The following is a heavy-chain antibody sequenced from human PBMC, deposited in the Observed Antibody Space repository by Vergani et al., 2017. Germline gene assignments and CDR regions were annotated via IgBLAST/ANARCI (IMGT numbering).Heavy chain of an antibody. V-gene: IGHV3-21*01. CDR3: ARQITIVRRVIAYYMYG. J-gene: IGHJ6*03. CDR1: GFTFSSYS. D-gene: IGHD3-10*01. Sequence: EVQLVESGGGLVKPGGSLRLSCEASGFTFSSYSMNWVRQAPGKGLEWVSSISISSSYIYYADPVKGRFTITRDNAKNSRYLQMNSLRAEDTAVYYCARQITIVRRVIAYYMYGWGKGTTVTVSS. CDR2: ISISSSYI.